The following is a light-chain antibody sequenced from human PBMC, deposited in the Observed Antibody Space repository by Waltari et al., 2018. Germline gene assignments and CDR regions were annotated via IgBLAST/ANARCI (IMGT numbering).Light chain of an antibody. V-gene: IGKV1-5*03. CDR2: EAS. Sequence: DIQMTQSPSTLSASVGDRVTITCRASQSISSWLAWYQQKPGRAPKLLIYEASTLDSGVPSRFSGSGSGTEFILTISSLQPDDFATYYCQHYASALTFGGGTKVEVK. CDR3: QHYASALT. CDR1: QSISSW. J-gene: IGKJ4*01.